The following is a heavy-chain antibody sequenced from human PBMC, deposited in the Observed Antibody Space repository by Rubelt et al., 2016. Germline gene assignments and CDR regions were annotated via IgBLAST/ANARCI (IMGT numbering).Heavy chain of an antibody. CDR2: IYYTGTT. CDR1: GGSIRSFY. Sequence: QVQLQESGPGLVKPSETLSLTCTVSGGSIRSFYWSWIRQTPGKGLEWIGYIYYTGTTNYNPSLKSRVTISVDTSKNQFSLKLNSVTAAETAVDYCARNGWQGGTTLDYWGRGTLVTVSP. J-gene: IGHJ4*02. V-gene: IGHV4-59*08. CDR3: ARNGWQGGTTLDY. D-gene: IGHD1-7*01.